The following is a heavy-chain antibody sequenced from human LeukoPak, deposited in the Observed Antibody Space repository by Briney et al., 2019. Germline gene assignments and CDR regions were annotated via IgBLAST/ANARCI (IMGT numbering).Heavy chain of an antibody. J-gene: IGHJ4*02. Sequence: PSETLSLTCTVSGGSISSGGYYWSWIRQHPGKGLECIGYIYYSGSTYYNPSLKSRVTISVDTSKNQFSLKLSSVTAADTAVYYCARGPPHLPGNIGYSYGLFDYWGQGTLVTVSS. CDR2: IYYSGST. V-gene: IGHV4-31*03. CDR1: GGSISSGGYY. CDR3: ARGPPHLPGNIGYSYGLFDY. D-gene: IGHD5-18*01.